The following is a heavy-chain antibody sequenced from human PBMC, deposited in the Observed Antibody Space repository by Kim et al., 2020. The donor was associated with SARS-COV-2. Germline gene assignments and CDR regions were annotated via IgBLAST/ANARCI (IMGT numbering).Heavy chain of an antibody. Sequence: YAQKFQERVTITRDRSTSTAYMELSSLRSEDTAVYYCAANSIAADPLFDYWGQGTLVTVSS. V-gene: IGHV1-58*01. J-gene: IGHJ4*02. CDR3: AANSIAADPLFDY. D-gene: IGHD6-6*01.